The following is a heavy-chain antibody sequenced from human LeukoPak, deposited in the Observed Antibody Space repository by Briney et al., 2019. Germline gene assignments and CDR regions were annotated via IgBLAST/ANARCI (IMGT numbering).Heavy chain of an antibody. CDR1: GYSFTSYW. V-gene: IGHV5-51*01. CDR2: IYPGDSDT. Sequence: GESLKISCKGSGYSFTSYWIGWVRQMPGKGLEWMGIIYPGDSDTRYSPSFQGQVTISADKSISTAYLQWSSLKASDTAMYYCARAPLLLRYHSAFDYWGQGTLVTVSS. D-gene: IGHD5-12*01. J-gene: IGHJ4*02. CDR3: ARAPLLLRYHSAFDY.